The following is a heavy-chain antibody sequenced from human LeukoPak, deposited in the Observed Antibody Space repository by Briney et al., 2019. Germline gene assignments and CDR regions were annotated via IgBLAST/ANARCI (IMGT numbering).Heavy chain of an antibody. Sequence: PGGSLRLSCAASGFTFSSYAMHWVRQAPGKGLEWVAVISYDGSNKYYADSVKGRFTISRDNSKNTLYLQMNSLRAEDTAVYYCAREGPNYYDSSGYSEPAYWGQGTLVTVSS. CDR2: ISYDGSNK. J-gene: IGHJ4*02. CDR3: AREGPNYYDSSGYSEPAY. CDR1: GFTFSSYA. V-gene: IGHV3-30*04. D-gene: IGHD3-22*01.